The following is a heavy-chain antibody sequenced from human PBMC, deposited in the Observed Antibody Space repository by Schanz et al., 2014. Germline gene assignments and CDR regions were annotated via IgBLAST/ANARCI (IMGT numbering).Heavy chain of an antibody. V-gene: IGHV3-33*01. CDR1: GFTFSKYG. CDR3: ATDRVRASSYFDY. J-gene: IGHJ4*02. CDR2: IWYNGGNK. Sequence: QVQLVESGGGVVQPGRSLRLSCAASGFTFSKYGVHWVRQAPGKGLEWVAVIWYNGGNKYYADSVRGRFTISRDNSKNTLYLQMNNLRAEDTSVYYCATDRVRASSYFDYWGQGTLVTVSS. D-gene: IGHD2-2*01.